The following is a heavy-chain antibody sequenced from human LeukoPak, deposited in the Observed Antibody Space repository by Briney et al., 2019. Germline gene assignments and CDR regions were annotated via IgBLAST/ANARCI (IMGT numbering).Heavy chain of an antibody. CDR3: ARGGGAFDY. V-gene: IGHV4-61*10. J-gene: IGHJ4*02. CDR1: GGSISSGSYY. D-gene: IGHD3-16*01. Sequence: PSETLSLTXTVSGGSISSGSYYWSWIRQPAGKGLEWIGYICYSGSTNYNPSLKSRVTISVDTSKNQFSLKLSSVTAADTAVYYCARGGGAFDYWGQGTLVTVSS. CDR2: ICYSGST.